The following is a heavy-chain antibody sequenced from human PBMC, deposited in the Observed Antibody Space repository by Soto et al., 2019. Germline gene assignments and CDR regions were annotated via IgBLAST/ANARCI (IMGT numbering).Heavy chain of an antibody. Sequence: GGSLRLSCAASGFTFSSYSMNWVRQAPGKGLEWVSSISSSSSYIYYADSVKGRFTISRDNAKNSLCLQMNSLRAEDTAVYYCARDLGDYPLFYFDYWGQGTLVTVSS. D-gene: IGHD4-17*01. CDR1: GFTFSSYS. CDR2: ISSSSSYI. V-gene: IGHV3-21*01. CDR3: ARDLGDYPLFYFDY. J-gene: IGHJ4*02.